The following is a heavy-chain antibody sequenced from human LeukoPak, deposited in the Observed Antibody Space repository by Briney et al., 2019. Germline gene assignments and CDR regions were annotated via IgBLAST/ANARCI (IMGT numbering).Heavy chain of an antibody. CDR1: GYTFTSYD. V-gene: IGHV1-8*03. D-gene: IGHD4-17*01. CDR3: ARVPVTTGPYYYYMDV. CDR2: MNPNSGNT. J-gene: IGHJ6*03. Sequence: ASVKVSCKASGYTFTSYDINWVRQATGQGLEWMGWMNPNSGNTGYAQKFQGRVTITRSTSISTAYMELSSLRSEDTAVYYCARVPVTTGPYYYYMDVWGKGTTVTVSS.